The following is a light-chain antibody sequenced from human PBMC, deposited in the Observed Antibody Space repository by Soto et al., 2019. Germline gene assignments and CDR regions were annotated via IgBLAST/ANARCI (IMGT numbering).Light chain of an antibody. CDR2: GAT. J-gene: IGKJ5*01. CDR1: QSISNY. V-gene: IGKV1-39*01. CDR3: HQNYSPPLT. Sequence: DVQMTQSPSSLSASVGARVTITCRSRQSISNYLNWYQQNPGEPPRVLIYGATNVQSGVPSRFSGSGSGTDFTLTISNLRPEDFATYFCHQNYSPPLTFGQGTRL.